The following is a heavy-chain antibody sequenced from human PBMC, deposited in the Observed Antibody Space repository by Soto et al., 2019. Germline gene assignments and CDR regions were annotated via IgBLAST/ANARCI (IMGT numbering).Heavy chain of an antibody. Sequence: QVQLVQSGAEVKKPGASVKVSCKASGYTFTSYAMHWVRQAPGQRLEWMGWINAGNGNTKYSQKFQGRVTITRDTSASTAYMELSSLRSEDTAVYYSARDRDQQLVRWYFDYWGQGTLVTVSS. J-gene: IGHJ4*02. D-gene: IGHD6-13*01. CDR1: GYTFTSYA. CDR2: INAGNGNT. CDR3: ARDRDQQLVRWYFDY. V-gene: IGHV1-3*01.